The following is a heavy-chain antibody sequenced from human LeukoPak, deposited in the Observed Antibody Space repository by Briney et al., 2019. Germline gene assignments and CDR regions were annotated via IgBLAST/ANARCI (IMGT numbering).Heavy chain of an antibody. CDR1: GGSISSGGYY. J-gene: IGHJ4*02. V-gene: IGHV4-30-2*01. Sequence: SQTLSLTCTVSGGSISSGGYYWSWIRQPPGKGLEWIGYIYHSGSTYYNPSLKSRVTISVDRSKNQFSLKLSSVTAADTAVYYCARSYGVRDLDNWGQGTLVTVSS. CDR3: ARSYGVRDLDN. CDR2: IYHSGST. D-gene: IGHD3-16*01.